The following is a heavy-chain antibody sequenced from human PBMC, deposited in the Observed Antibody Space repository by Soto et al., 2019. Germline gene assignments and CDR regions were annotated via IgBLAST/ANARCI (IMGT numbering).Heavy chain of an antibody. CDR1: GYSFTTW. D-gene: IGHD1-26*01. J-gene: IGHJ6*01. CDR2: IYLGDSDT. CDR3: AGSGVPPYCFGL. V-gene: IGHV5-51*01. Sequence: PGESLKISCSASGYSFTTWVALVRQGPGRGLECMGFIYLGDSDTNYNPSFQGQVTISAVRAPAPAYLRWNRLQASDAAISYCAGSGVPPYCFGLWGQGPPVTVS.